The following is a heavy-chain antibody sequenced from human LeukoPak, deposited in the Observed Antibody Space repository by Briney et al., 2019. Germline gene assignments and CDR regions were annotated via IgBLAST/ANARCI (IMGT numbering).Heavy chain of an antibody. CDR1: GFAVSANY. CDR3: ARGVGATGF. J-gene: IGHJ4*02. D-gene: IGHD1-26*01. Sequence: PGGSLRLSCAASGFAVSANYMTWVRQAPGRGLEWVSVIYSGGTTCYADSVKGRFTISRDNSKNTVYLQMNSLRAEDTAVYYCARGVGATGFWGQGTLVTVSS. CDR2: IYSGGTT. V-gene: IGHV3-53*01.